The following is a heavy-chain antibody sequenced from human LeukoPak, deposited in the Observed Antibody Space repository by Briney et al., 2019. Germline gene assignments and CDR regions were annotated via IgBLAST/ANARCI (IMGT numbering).Heavy chain of an antibody. V-gene: IGHV3-23*01. Sequence: GGSLRLSCAASRYTFSNNAMSWVRQDPGRGLEGGSAISDSGASTFYADSLKGRFTISRDNSKNTLYLHMNTLRAEDTPIYYCAKCITIFGVVRYFDYWGEGTLVIVSS. J-gene: IGHJ4*02. CDR1: RYTFSNNA. D-gene: IGHD3-3*01. CDR3: AKCITIFGVVRYFDY. CDR2: ISDSGAST.